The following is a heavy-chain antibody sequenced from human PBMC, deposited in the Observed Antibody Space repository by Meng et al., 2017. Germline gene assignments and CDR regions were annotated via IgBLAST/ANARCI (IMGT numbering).Heavy chain of an antibody. J-gene: IGHJ4*02. Sequence: GGSRCGLVPPAGALRLYCAAAGFTCSSYWMPCVLHAPVTGLVWVSRIHSGGSTYYADSLKRRFNISRDNSKNTLYLQMTSLRAEDTAVYYCARGGSYYSYWGQGTLVTVSS. V-gene: IGHV3-66*01. CDR1: GFTCSSYW. CDR3: ARGGSYYSY. D-gene: IGHD1-26*01. CDR2: IHSGGST.